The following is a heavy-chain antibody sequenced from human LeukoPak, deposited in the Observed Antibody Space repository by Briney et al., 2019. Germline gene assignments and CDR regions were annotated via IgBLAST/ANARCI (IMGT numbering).Heavy chain of an antibody. CDR1: GGSISSSSYY. Sequence: PSETLSLTCTVSGGSISSSSYYWGWIRQPPGKGLEWIGSIYYSGSTYYNPSLKSRVTISVDTSKNQFSLKLSSVTAADTAVYYCASGPQLQKYSSGTNWFDPWGQGTLVTVSS. CDR2: IYYSGST. J-gene: IGHJ5*02. CDR3: ASGPQLQKYSSGTNWFDP. D-gene: IGHD6-19*01. V-gene: IGHV4-39*01.